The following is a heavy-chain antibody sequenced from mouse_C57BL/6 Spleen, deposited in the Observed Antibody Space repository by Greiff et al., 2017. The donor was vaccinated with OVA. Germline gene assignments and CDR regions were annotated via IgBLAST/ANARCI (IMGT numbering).Heavy chain of an antibody. CDR2: IDPSDSET. J-gene: IGHJ4*01. CDR3: ARGVYDGYHYYAMDY. CDR1: GYTFTSYW. Sequence: VQLKQPGAELVRPGSSVKLSCKASGYTFTSYWMHWVKQRPIQGLEWIGNIDPSDSETHYNQKFKDKATLTVDKSSRTAYMQLSSLTSEDSAVYYCARGVYDGYHYYAMDYWGQGTSVTVSS. D-gene: IGHD2-3*01. V-gene: IGHV1-52*01.